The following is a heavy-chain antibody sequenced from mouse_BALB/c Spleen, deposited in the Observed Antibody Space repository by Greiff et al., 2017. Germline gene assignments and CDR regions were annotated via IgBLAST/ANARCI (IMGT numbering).Heavy chain of an antibody. J-gene: IGHJ1*01. CDR3: TRDHGSSYWYFDV. CDR2: IRLKSNNYAT. V-gene: IGHV6-6*02. Sequence: EVKLEESGGGLVQPGGSMKLSCVASGFTFSNYWMNWVRQSPEKGLEWVAEIRLKSNNYATHYAESVKGWFTISRDDSKSSVYLQMNNLRAEDTGIYYCTRDHGSSYWYFDVWGAGTTVTVSS. CDR1: GFTFSNYW. D-gene: IGHD1-1*01.